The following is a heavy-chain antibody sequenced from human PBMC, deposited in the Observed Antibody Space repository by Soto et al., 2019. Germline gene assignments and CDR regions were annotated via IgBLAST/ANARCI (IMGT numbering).Heavy chain of an antibody. V-gene: IGHV1-2*02. J-gene: IGHJ4*02. D-gene: IGHD3-22*01. CDR2: INPNSGGT. Sequence: ASVKVSCKASGYTVTGYYMHWVRQAPGQGLEWMGWINPNSGGTNYAQKFQGRVTMTRDTSISTAYMALSRLRSDDTAVYYCARFHPTYDSSGYPYEDYWGQGPLVTVSS. CDR3: ARFHPTYDSSGYPYEDY. CDR1: GYTVTGYY.